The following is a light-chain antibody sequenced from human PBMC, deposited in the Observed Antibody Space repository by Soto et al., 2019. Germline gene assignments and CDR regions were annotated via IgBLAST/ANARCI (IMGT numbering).Light chain of an antibody. CDR2: SRD. V-gene: IGLV1-44*01. CDR1: SSNIGNNI. Sequence: QPVLTQPPSASGTPSQRVTISCSGTSSNIGNNIVAWYQQLPGTAPKLLIYSRDLRPSGVPDRFSGSRSGTSASLAIEGLQSEDEADYYCAAWDDSLNGPVFGGGTKLTVL. CDR3: AAWDDSLNGPV. J-gene: IGLJ3*02.